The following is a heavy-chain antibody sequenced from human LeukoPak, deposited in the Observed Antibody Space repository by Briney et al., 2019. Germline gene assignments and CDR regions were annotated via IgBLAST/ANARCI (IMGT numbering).Heavy chain of an antibody. D-gene: IGHD5-24*01. V-gene: IGHV1-69*01. J-gene: IGHJ4*02. Sequence: SVKVSCTASGGTFSSYAISWVRQALGQGLEWMGGIIPIFGTANYAQKFQGRVTITADESTSTAYMELSSLRSEDTAVYYCATRDGYNRNFDYWGQGTLVTVSS. CDR1: GGTFSSYA. CDR2: IIPIFGTA. CDR3: ATRDGYNRNFDY.